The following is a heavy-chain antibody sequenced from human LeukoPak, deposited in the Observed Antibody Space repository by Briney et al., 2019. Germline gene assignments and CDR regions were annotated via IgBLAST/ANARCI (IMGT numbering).Heavy chain of an antibody. J-gene: IGHJ2*01. CDR2: MNPTSGNT. CDR1: GYTFTSYD. V-gene: IGHV1-8*01. D-gene: IGHD5-18*01. Sequence: GASVKVSCKAAGYTFTSYDINWERQAPGQGLEWMGWMNPTSGNTGYAQKFQGRVTMTRDASIATAYMELSSLTSEDTALYYCTRMRGYTYGYWYLDLWGRGTPVTVSS. CDR3: TRMRGYTYGYWYLDL.